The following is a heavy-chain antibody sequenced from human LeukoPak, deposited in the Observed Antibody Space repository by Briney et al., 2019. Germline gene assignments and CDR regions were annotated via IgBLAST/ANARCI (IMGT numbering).Heavy chain of an antibody. CDR3: ARHRLIQDIVVVPAAIDY. Sequence: PGGSLRLSCAASGFTFSSYSMNWVRQAPGKGLEWVSSISSSSSYIYYADSVKGRFTISRDNAKNSLYLQMNSLRAEDTAVYYCARHRLIQDIVVVPAAIDYWGQGTLVTVSS. D-gene: IGHD2-2*01. J-gene: IGHJ4*02. V-gene: IGHV3-21*04. CDR1: GFTFSSYS. CDR2: ISSSSSYI.